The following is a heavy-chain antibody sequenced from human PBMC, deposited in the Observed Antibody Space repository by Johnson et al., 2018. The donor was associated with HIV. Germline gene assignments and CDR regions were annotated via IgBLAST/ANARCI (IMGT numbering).Heavy chain of an antibody. CDR3: ARVQDRGPSVAAVVFDAFDI. J-gene: IGHJ3*02. Sequence: VQLVESGGGLIQPGGSLRLSCAASGFTVSSNYMSWVRQAPGKGLEWVSVIYSAGSTYYADSVKGRFTISRDNSKNTLYLQMNSLRAEDTALYYCARVQDRGPSVAAVVFDAFDIWGQGTMVTVSS. D-gene: IGHD6-13*01. CDR2: IYSAGST. V-gene: IGHV3-53*01. CDR1: GFTVSSNY.